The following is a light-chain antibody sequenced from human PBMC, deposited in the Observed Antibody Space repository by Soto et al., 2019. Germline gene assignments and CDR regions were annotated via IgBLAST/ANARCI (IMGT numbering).Light chain of an antibody. V-gene: IGLV2-14*01. CDR2: EVS. CDR3: TSCLYSSGHFV. CDR1: SSDFTTYHY. J-gene: IGLJ1*01. Sequence: QSVLTQPASVSGSPGQSITISCTGSSSDFTTYHYVSWYRQHPGRAPKLMIYEVSHRPSGVSNRFSGSKSGNTASLTITGLQAEDEADYYCTSCLYSSGHFVFGTGTKLTVL.